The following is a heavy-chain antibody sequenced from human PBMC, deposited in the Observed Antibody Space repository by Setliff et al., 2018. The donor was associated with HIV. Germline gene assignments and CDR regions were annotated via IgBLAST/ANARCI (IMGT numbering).Heavy chain of an antibody. V-gene: IGHV5-51*01. CDR3: ARRGYCSGGSCYSAALDI. J-gene: IGHJ3*02. CDR1: GYGFSSYW. D-gene: IGHD2-15*01. CDR2: IYPGDSST. Sequence: GESLKISCQGSGYGFSSYWIGWVRQMPGKGLEWMGIIYPGDSSTRYSPSFQGQVTIPADKSISTAYLQWSSLKASDTAMYYCARRGYCSGGSCYSAALDIWGQGTMVTVSS.